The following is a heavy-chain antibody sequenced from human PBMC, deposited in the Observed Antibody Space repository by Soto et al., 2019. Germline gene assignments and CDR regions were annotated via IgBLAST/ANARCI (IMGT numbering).Heavy chain of an antibody. CDR3: AKGPHTNVGWPYYFES. V-gene: IGHV3-48*02. D-gene: IGHD6-19*01. J-gene: IGHJ4*02. CDR1: GFSLANYP. Sequence: GGSLRLSCVASGFSLANYPMNWVRQTPGKGLEWISYSSPRGDTIYNADSVEGRFTISRDNARNSLSLHMSSLRDEDSALYYCAKGPHTNVGWPYYFESWGQGVPVTVSS. CDR2: SSPRGDTI.